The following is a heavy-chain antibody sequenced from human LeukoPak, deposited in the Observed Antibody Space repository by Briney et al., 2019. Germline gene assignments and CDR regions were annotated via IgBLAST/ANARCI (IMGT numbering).Heavy chain of an antibody. J-gene: IGHJ6*03. Sequence: ASVKVSCKASGGTFSSYAISWVRQAPGQGLEWMGGIIPIFGTANYAQKFQGRVTITADKSTSTAYMELSSLRSEDTAVYYCARSPPAVADPYYYYYMDVWGKGTTVTVSS. V-gene: IGHV1-69*06. D-gene: IGHD6-19*01. CDR3: ARSPPAVADPYYYYYMDV. CDR1: GGTFSSYA. CDR2: IIPIFGTA.